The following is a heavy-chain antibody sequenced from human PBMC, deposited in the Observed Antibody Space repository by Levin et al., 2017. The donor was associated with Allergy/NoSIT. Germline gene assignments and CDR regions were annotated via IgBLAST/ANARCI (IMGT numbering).Heavy chain of an antibody. Sequence: GESLKISCAASGFTFSNAWMSWVRQAPGKGLEWVGRIKSKTDGGTTDYAAPVKGRFTISRDDSKNTLYLQMNSLKTEDTAVCYCTTGRLLWFGELFGYYFDYWGQGTLVTVSS. D-gene: IGHD3-10*01. CDR1: GFTFSNAW. CDR3: TTGRLLWFGELFGYYFDY. CDR2: IKSKTDGGTT. J-gene: IGHJ4*02. V-gene: IGHV3-15*01.